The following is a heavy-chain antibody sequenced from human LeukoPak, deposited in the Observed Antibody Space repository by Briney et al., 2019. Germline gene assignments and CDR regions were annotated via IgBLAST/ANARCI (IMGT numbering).Heavy chain of an antibody. CDR1: GYTFTSYN. Sequence: ASVKVSCKASGYTFTSYNINWVRQATGQGLEWMGWMNPTSGNTGYAQKLQGRVTMTTDTSTSTAYMELRSLRSDDTAVYYCARDLGGLGSGWYFGSFDYWGQGTLVTVSS. V-gene: IGHV1-8*01. J-gene: IGHJ4*02. CDR3: ARDLGGLGSGWYFGSFDY. CDR2: MNPTSGNT. D-gene: IGHD6-19*01.